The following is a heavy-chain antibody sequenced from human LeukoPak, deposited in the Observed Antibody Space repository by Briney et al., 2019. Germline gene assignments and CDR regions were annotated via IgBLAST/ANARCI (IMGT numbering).Heavy chain of an antibody. Sequence: SETPSLTCTVSGDFISTTTYYWGWIRQPPGKGLEWIGSIYYSGDAYYNPSLKSRVIISVDTSKNQFSLNLNSVTAADTSVYYCARHGGPFGTLRFDPWGQGILVTVSS. J-gene: IGHJ5*02. CDR2: IYYSGDA. CDR1: GDFISTTTYY. D-gene: IGHD1-1*01. V-gene: IGHV4-39*01. CDR3: ARHGGPFGTLRFDP.